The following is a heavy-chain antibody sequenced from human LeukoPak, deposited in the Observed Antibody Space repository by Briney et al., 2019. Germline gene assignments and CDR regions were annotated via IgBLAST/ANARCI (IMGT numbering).Heavy chain of an antibody. J-gene: IGHJ6*02. V-gene: IGHV3-43*02. Sequence: GGSLRLSCAASGFTFDDYAMHWVRQAPGKGLEWVSLISGDGGSTYYADSVKGRFTISRDNSKNSLYLQMNSLRTEDTALYYCAKDILTLWFGELSDGMDVWDQGTTVTVSS. CDR3: AKDILTLWFGELSDGMDV. CDR1: GFTFDDYA. CDR2: ISGDGGST. D-gene: IGHD3-10*01.